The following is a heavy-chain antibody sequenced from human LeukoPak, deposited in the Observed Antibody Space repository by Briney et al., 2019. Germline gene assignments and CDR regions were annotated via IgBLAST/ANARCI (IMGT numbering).Heavy chain of an antibody. Sequence: GESLKISCKDSGYSFTTYWIGWVRQMPGKGLEWMGSIYPGDSDTRYSPSFQGQVTISADKSISTAYLQWSSLKASDTAMYYCARQRAYSEADAFDIWGQGTMITVSS. CDR1: GYSFTTYW. CDR3: ARQRAYSEADAFDI. D-gene: IGHD3-16*01. J-gene: IGHJ3*02. CDR2: IYPGDSDT. V-gene: IGHV5-51*01.